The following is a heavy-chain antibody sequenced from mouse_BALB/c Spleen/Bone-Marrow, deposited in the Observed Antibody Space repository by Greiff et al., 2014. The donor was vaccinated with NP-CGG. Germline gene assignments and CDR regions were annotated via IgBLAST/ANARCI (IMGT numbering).Heavy chain of an antibody. Sequence: QVQLQQSGAELMKPGASVKISCKATGYTFSSYWIEWIKQRPGHGLEWIGEILPGSVTTIYNGRFKGKATFTADTSSNTAYMQLSSLTSEDSAVYYCARDHFDYWGPGTTLTVSS. V-gene: IGHV1-9*01. CDR3: ARDHFDY. CDR1: GYTFSSYW. J-gene: IGHJ2*01. CDR2: ILPGSVTT.